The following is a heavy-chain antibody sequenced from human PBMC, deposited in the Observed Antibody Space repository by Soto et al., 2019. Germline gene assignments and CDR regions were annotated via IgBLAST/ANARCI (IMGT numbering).Heavy chain of an antibody. Sequence: QVTLKESGPVLVKPTETLTLTCTVSGFSLSNARMGVSWIRQPPGKALEWLAHIFSNDEKSYSTSLKSRLTIPKDTSNTQVVLNMTNRDPVDTATYSCARGIGTYCGGDCCPYFDYWGQGTLVTVSS. CDR1: GFSLSNARMG. CDR2: IFSNDEK. D-gene: IGHD2-21*02. J-gene: IGHJ4*02. V-gene: IGHV2-26*01. CDR3: ARGIGTYCGGDCCPYFDY.